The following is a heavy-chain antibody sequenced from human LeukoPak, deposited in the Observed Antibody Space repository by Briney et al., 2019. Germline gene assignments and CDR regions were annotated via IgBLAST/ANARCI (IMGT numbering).Heavy chain of an antibody. CDR3: ARGFVWTDGHGMDV. V-gene: IGHV4-34*01. CDR2: IYHSGSP. Sequence: SETLSLTCAVYGGSFSGYYWSWIRQPPGKGLEWIGEIYHSGSPNYNPSLKSRVTISVDTSKKQFSLKVNSVTAADTAVYYCARGFVWTDGHGMDVWGQGTTVTVSS. J-gene: IGHJ6*02. CDR1: GGSFSGYY. D-gene: IGHD1-1*01.